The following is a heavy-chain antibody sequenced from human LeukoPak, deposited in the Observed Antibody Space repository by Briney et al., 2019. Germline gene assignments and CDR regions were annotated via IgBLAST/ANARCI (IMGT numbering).Heavy chain of an antibody. CDR3: ASGRYYYGSGSPTDY. CDR2: INHSGST. D-gene: IGHD3-10*01. J-gene: IGHJ4*02. CDR1: GGSFSGYY. Sequence: SETLSLTCAVYGGSFSGYYWSWIRQPPWKGLEWIGEINHSGSTNYNPSLKSRVTISVDTSKNQFSLKLSSVTAADTAVYYCASGRYYYGSGSPTDYWGQGTLVTVSS. V-gene: IGHV4-34*01.